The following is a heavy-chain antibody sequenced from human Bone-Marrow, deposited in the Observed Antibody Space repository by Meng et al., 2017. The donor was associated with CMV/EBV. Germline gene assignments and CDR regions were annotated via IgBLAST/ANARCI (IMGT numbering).Heavy chain of an antibody. CDR3: ARASRVGGTWFAP. V-gene: IGHV4-39*07. D-gene: IGHD3-16*01. CDR2: IYYSGST. Sequence: SEPLSLTCTVSGGSISSSRYYWGWIRQPPGKGLEWIGTIYYSGSTYYNPSLKSRVTISVDTSKNQFSLKLSSVTAADTAVYYCARASRVGGTWFAPWGQGTLVTVSS. J-gene: IGHJ5*02. CDR1: GGSISSSRYY.